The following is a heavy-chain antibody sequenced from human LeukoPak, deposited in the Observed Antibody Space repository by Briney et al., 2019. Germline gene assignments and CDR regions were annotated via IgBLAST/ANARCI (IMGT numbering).Heavy chain of an antibody. V-gene: IGHV4-34*01. D-gene: IGHD1-7*01. Sequence: PSETLSLTCAVYGGSFSGYYWGWIRQPPGKGLEWIGSIYYSGSTYYNPSLKSRVTISVDTSKNQFSLKLSSVTAADTAVYYCARGPSKLELRNGPLQDYGMDVWGQGTTVTVSS. CDR3: ARGPSKLELRNGPLQDYGMDV. J-gene: IGHJ6*02. CDR2: IYYSGST. CDR1: GGSFSGYY.